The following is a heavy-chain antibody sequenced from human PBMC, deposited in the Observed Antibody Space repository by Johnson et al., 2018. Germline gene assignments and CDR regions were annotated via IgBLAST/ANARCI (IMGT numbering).Heavy chain of an antibody. CDR1: GFTFSSYA. D-gene: IGHD6-19*01. V-gene: IGHV3-23*04. CDR3: ARGGGWYRDAFDI. Sequence: VQLVESGGGLVQPGGSLRLSCAASGFTFSSYALSWVRQAPGKGLEWVSAISGSGGSTYSADSVKGRFTISRDNSKNTLYLQMNSLRAEDTAVYYCARGGGWYRDAFDIWGQGTMVTVSS. J-gene: IGHJ3*02. CDR2: ISGSGGST.